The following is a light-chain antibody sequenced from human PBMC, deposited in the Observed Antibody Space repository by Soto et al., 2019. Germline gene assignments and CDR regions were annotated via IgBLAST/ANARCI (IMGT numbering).Light chain of an antibody. Sequence: EIVLTQSPATLSLSPGERATLSCRASQSVSSYLAWYQQKPGQAPRLLIYGASTRATGVPARFSGSGSGTELTLTISSLQSEDFAVYYCQQYNNWPWTFGQGTKVDI. CDR1: QSVSSY. V-gene: IGKV3-15*01. CDR2: GAS. CDR3: QQYNNWPWT. J-gene: IGKJ1*01.